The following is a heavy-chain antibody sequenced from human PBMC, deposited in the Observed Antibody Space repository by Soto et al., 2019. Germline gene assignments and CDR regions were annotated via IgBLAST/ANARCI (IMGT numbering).Heavy chain of an antibody. D-gene: IGHD1-26*01. CDR3: ARVPIVGATGHYFDY. Sequence: GASVKVSCKASGXTFTSYAMHWVRQAPGQRLEWMGWINAGNGNTKYSQKFQGRVTITRDTSASTAYMELSSLRSEDTAVYYCARVPIVGATGHYFDYWGQGTLVTVSS. J-gene: IGHJ4*02. CDR2: INAGNGNT. CDR1: GXTFTSYA. V-gene: IGHV1-3*01.